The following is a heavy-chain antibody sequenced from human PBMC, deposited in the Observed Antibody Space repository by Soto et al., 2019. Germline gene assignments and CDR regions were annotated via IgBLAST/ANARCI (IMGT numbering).Heavy chain of an antibody. CDR1: GFTFSSYA. Sequence: GGSLRLSCAASGFTFSSYAMHWVRQAPGKGLEWVAVISYDGSNKYYADSVKGRFTISRDNSKNTLYLQMNSLRAEDTAVYYCARADSSSWYSPGYYGMDVWGQGTTVTVSS. CDR2: ISYDGSNK. J-gene: IGHJ6*02. V-gene: IGHV3-30-3*01. D-gene: IGHD6-13*01. CDR3: ARADSSSWYSPGYYGMDV.